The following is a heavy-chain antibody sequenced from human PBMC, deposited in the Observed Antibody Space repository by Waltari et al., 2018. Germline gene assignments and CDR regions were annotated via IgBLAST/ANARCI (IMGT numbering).Heavy chain of an antibody. Sequence: QLQLQESGPGLVKPSETLSLTCTVPGGSISSSSYYWGWLRQPPGKGLEWIGSIYYSGSTYYNPSLKSRVTISVDTSKNQFSLKLSSVTAADTAVYYCAGPGFGEIGMDVWGQGTTVTVSS. V-gene: IGHV4-39*01. CDR2: IYYSGST. CDR1: GGSISSSSYY. CDR3: AGPGFGEIGMDV. D-gene: IGHD3-10*01. J-gene: IGHJ6*02.